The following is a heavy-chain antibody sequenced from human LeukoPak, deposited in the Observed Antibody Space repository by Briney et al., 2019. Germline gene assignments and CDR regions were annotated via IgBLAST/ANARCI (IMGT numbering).Heavy chain of an antibody. CDR1: GYTFTSYD. V-gene: IGHV1-8*01. CDR2: MNPNSGNT. J-gene: IGHJ4*02. Sequence: ASVKVSCKASGYTFTSYDINWVRQATGQGLEWMGWMNPNSGNTGYAQKFQGRVTMTRNTSISTAYMELSSLRSEDTSVYYCVLMVCGVMFPRRYYFAYWGQGSLVTASS. D-gene: IGHD3-10*01. CDR3: VLMVCGVMFPRRYYFAY.